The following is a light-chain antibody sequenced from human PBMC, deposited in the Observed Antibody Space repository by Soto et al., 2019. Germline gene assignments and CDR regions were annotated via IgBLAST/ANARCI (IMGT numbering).Light chain of an antibody. Sequence: QSALTQPASVSGPPGQSITISCTGSSSDIGRHDYVSWYQHHPGKVPKVIIYDVNKRPSGVPDRFSGSKSGNTASLTVSGLQAADEAYYFCSSYAPSDVVFGGGTKLTVL. J-gene: IGLJ2*01. V-gene: IGLV2-8*01. CDR1: SSDIGRHDY. CDR2: DVN. CDR3: SSYAPSDVV.